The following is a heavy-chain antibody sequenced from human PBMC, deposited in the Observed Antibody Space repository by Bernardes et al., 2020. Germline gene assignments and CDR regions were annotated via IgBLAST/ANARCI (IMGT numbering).Heavy chain of an antibody. CDR1: GYTRTELS. CDR3: ATGCSGGRCYEAFDI. Sequence: ASVKVSCKVSGYTRTELSMHLVRQAPGKGLEWMGGFDPEDGETIYAQKFQGRVTMTEDTSTDTAYMELSSLRSEDTAVYYCATGCSGGRCYEAFDIWGQGTMVTVSS. V-gene: IGHV1-24*01. D-gene: IGHD2-15*01. CDR2: FDPEDGET. J-gene: IGHJ3*02.